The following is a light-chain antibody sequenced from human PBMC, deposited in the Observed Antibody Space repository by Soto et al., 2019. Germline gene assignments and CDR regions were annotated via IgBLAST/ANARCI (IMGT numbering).Light chain of an antibody. Sequence: DIQMSQSPSTLSASVGDRVTITCRASQSISSWLAWYQQKPGKAPKHLIYKASSLESGVPSRFSGSGSGTGFPLTISSLQPDDFAAYYCQQYNSHAITFGQGSKVEIK. CDR1: QSISSW. V-gene: IGKV1-5*03. CDR3: QQYNSHAIT. J-gene: IGKJ1*01. CDR2: KAS.